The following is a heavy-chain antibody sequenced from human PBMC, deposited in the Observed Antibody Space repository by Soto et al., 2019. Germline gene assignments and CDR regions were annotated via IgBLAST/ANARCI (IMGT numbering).Heavy chain of an antibody. J-gene: IGHJ5*02. Sequence: QVQLVQSGAEVKKPGASVKVSCKASGYTFTNYGITWVRQAPGQGLEWMGWIRTFNDNTTYAQRFQGRVTMTTDTSTTTSYMEIRSLRSDETAVYYCARFIVPTLNWFDPWGQGTLVTVSS. CDR3: ARFIVPTLNWFDP. CDR1: GYTFTNYG. CDR2: IRTFNDNT. D-gene: IGHD5-12*01. V-gene: IGHV1-18*01.